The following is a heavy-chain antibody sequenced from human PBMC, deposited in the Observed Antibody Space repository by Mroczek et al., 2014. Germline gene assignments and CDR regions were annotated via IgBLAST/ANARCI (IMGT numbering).Heavy chain of an antibody. CDR3: ARGPPLGGMDV. J-gene: IGHJ6*02. CDR1: GGSFSGYY. V-gene: IGHV4-34*01. Sequence: QVQLQQWGAGLLKPSETLSLTCAVYGGSFSGYYWSWIRQPPGKGLEWIGEINHSGSTNYNPSLKSRVTISVDTSKNQFSLKLSSVTAADTAVYYCARGPPLGGMDVWGQGTTVTVSS. CDR2: INHSGST.